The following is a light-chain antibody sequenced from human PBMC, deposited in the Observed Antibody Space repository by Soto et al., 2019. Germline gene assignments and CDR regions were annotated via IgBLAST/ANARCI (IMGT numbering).Light chain of an antibody. CDR1: RSDIGSYNY. Sequence: QSALTQPASVSGSPGQSITISCSGTRSDIGSYNYVAWYQQFPGKTPKILIYGVSNRPSGVSSRFSGSKSGNTDSLTISGLQAEDEADYYCISYTGSSTSYVFGSGTKLTVL. CDR3: ISYTGSSTSYV. V-gene: IGLV2-14*01. J-gene: IGLJ1*01. CDR2: GVS.